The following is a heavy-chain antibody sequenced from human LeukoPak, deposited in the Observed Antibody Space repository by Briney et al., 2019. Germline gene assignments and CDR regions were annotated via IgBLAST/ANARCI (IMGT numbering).Heavy chain of an antibody. D-gene: IGHD1-26*01. CDR1: GFTFSRYA. V-gene: IGHV3-23*01. CDR3: AKDPPGGSYWYFDY. Sequence: GGPLRLSCAASGFTFSRYAMSWVRQAPGKGLEWVSSIISGGSTYYADSVKGRFTISGDNSKNTLYLQMNSLRAEDTAIYYCAKDPPGGSYWYFDYWGQGTLVTVSS. CDR2: IISGGST. J-gene: IGHJ4*02.